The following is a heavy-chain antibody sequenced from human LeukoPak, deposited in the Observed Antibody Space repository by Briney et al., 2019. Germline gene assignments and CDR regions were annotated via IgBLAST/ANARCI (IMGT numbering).Heavy chain of an antibody. CDR1: GYTFTSYY. CDR2: IKPSGGSA. Sequence: ASVKVSCKASGYTFTSYYTHWVRQAPGQGLEWMGIIKPSGGSALYAQKFQGRVTVTSDMSTSTVYVELSSLRSEDTAVYYCAREVPENFNFDYWGQGTLVTVSS. V-gene: IGHV1-46*01. D-gene: IGHD2/OR15-2a*01. J-gene: IGHJ4*02. CDR3: AREVPENFNFDY.